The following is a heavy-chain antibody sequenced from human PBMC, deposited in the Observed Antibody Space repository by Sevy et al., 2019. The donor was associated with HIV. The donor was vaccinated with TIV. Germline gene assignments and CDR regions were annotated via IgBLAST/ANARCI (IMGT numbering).Heavy chain of an antibody. Sequence: GGSLRLSCAASGFTFSSYWMSWVRQAPGKGLEWVANMKEDGSERNYVDSVKGRFTISRDNAKNSLYLQMNSLRAEDTAVYYCVREGAGGYSHSLDCWGKGNLVTVSS. J-gene: IGHJ4*02. CDR1: GFTFSSYW. CDR3: VREGAGGYSHSLDC. CDR2: MKEDGSER. V-gene: IGHV3-7*01. D-gene: IGHD5-18*01.